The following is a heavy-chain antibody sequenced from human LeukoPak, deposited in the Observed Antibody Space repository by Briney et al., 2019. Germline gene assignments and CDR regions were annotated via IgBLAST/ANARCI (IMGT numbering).Heavy chain of an antibody. Sequence: SETLSLTCTVSGGSISSGDCYWSWIRQPPGKGLEWIRYIYYSGSTYYNPSLKSRVTISVDTSKNQFSLKLSSVTAADTAVYYCARGRDGSGSWTDYWGQGTLVTVSS. CDR1: GGSISSGDCY. D-gene: IGHD3-10*01. CDR3: ARGRDGSGSWTDY. J-gene: IGHJ4*02. V-gene: IGHV4-30-4*01. CDR2: IYYSGST.